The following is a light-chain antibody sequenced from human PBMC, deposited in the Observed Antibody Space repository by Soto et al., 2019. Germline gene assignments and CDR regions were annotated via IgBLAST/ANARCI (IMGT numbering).Light chain of an antibody. Sequence: DIVLTQSPGTLSLSPGESASLSCRASQNVDTFLAWYQQKPGHSPRLLIYDASKRATGIPARFSGSGSGTDFTLTISSLEPEDSAVYYCQQRNNWPVTFGAGTKVEI. CDR3: QQRNNWPVT. CDR1: QNVDTF. CDR2: DAS. J-gene: IGKJ4*01. V-gene: IGKV3-11*01.